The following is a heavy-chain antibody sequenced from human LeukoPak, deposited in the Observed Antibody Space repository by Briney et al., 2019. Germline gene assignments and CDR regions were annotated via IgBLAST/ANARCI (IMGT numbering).Heavy chain of an antibody. CDR3: AKDQQLEPFDY. V-gene: IGHV3-30*02. J-gene: IGHJ4*02. CDR2: MQYDGSDK. Sequence: GGSLRLSCAAFGFTFSNYGMHWVRQAPGKGLEWVAFMQYDGSDKFFADSVKGRFTISRDNSKNTLYLQMNSLRAEDTAVYYCAKDQQLEPFDYWGQGTLVTVSS. CDR1: GFTFSNYG. D-gene: IGHD1-1*01.